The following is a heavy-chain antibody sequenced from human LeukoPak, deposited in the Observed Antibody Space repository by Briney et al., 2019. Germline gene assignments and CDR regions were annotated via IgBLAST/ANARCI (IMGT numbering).Heavy chain of an antibody. J-gene: IGHJ3*01. CDR1: GFTFSSYN. CDR3: ARGSFGP. CDR2: ISSSSSTI. Sequence: GGSLRLSCAASGFTFSSYNMNWVHQAPGKGLEWVSYISSSSSTIYYADSVKGRFTISRGNAKNSLCLQMNSLRAEDTAVYYCARGSFGPWGQGTMVTVSS. D-gene: IGHD1-26*01. V-gene: IGHV3-48*01.